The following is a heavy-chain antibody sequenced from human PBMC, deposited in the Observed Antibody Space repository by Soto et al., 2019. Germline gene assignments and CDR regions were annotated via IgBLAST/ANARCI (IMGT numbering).Heavy chain of an antibody. V-gene: IGHV4-31*03. J-gene: IGHJ6*03. Sequence: PSETLSLTCTVSGGSISRGGYYWSWIRQHPGKGLEWIGYIYYSGSTYYNPSLKSRVTISVDTSKNQFSLKLSSVTAADTAVYYWARLLEFGANDRTYYSYSYRYAGGKGT. CDR1: GGSISRGGYY. D-gene: IGHD3-16*01. CDR3: ARLLEFGANDRTYYSYSYRYA. CDR2: IYYSGST.